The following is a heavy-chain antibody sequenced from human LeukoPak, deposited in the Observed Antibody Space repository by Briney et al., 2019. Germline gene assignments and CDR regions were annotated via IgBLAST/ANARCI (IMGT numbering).Heavy chain of an antibody. CDR2: ISGDNGNT. CDR1: GYTFSTYG. Sequence: ASVKVSCKASGYTFSTYGIAWVRQAPGQGLEWMGWISGDNGNTNHAQKFQGRVTMTTDTTTTTVYMELRSLRSDDTAVYYCARDGYFDYWGQGTLVTVSS. J-gene: IGHJ4*02. V-gene: IGHV1-18*01. CDR3: ARDGYFDY.